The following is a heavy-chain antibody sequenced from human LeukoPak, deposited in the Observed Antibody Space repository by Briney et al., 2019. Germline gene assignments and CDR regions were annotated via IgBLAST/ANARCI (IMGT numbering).Heavy chain of an antibody. J-gene: IGHJ4*02. CDR1: GFTFSSYA. CDR2: ISGSGGST. Sequence: GGSLRLSCAASGFTFSSYAMSWVRQAPGKGLEWVSAISGSGGSTYYADSVKGRFTISRDNAKNSLYLQMNSLRAEDTAVYYCARDPYSSAWYLVEKTYYFDYWGQGTLVTVSS. CDR3: ARDPYSSAWYLVEKTYYFDY. D-gene: IGHD6-19*01. V-gene: IGHV3-23*01.